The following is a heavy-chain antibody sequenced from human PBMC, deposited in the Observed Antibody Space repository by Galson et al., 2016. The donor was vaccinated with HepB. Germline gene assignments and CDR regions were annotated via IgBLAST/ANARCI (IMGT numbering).Heavy chain of an antibody. D-gene: IGHD3-22*01. Sequence: SLRLSCAVSAFTFNNYAMHWVRQAPGKGLEWVAFISYDGSNKYYSDSVKGRFAISRDNSRNTMSLQMNSLRAEDTTVYYCASGYYYDSSGYYSDFWGQRTLVTVSS. CDR2: ISYDGSNK. J-gene: IGHJ4*02. CDR3: ASGYYYDSSGYYSDF. CDR1: AFTFNNYA. V-gene: IGHV3-30-3*02.